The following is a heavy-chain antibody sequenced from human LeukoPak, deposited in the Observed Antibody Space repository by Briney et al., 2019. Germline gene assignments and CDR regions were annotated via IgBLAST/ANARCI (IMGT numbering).Heavy chain of an antibody. J-gene: IGHJ6*03. D-gene: IGHD2-21*02. Sequence: GGSLRLSCAASGFDFGGCTMTWVRQAPGRGLEWLSAITSSRGDIYYADSAKGRFTISRDNAKNSLYLQINSLRAEDTAVYYCTRVNGDSVDADYYYYMDVWGKGTTVTVSS. CDR2: ITSSRGDI. V-gene: IGHV3-21*01. CDR3: TRVNGDSVDADYYYYMDV. CDR1: GFDFGGCT.